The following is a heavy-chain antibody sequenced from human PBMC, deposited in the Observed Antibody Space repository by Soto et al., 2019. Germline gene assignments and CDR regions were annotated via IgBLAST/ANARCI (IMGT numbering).Heavy chain of an antibody. D-gene: IGHD6-19*01. V-gene: IGHV3-30-3*01. J-gene: IGHJ4*02. CDR1: GFTFSSYA. Sequence: PGGSLRLSCAASGFTFSSYAMHWVRQAPGKGLEWVAVISYDGSNKYYADYVKGRFNISRDNSKNTLYLKMNSLRAEDTAVYYFARSDKKYSSGWYLIDYWGQGTLVTVSS. CDR2: ISYDGSNK. CDR3: ARSDKKYSSGWYLIDY.